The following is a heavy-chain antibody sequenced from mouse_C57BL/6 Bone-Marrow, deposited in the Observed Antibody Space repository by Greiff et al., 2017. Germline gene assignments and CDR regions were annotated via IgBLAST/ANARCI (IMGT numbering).Heavy chain of an antibody. CDR3: ASGSNWYYFDY. CDR1: GYAFTSSW. V-gene: IGHV1-82*01. Sequence: QVQLQQSGPELVKPGASVKISCKASGYAFTSSWMNWVKQRPGKGLEWIGRIYPGDGDTNYNGKFKGKATLTADKSSSTAYMQLSSLTSEDSAVXFCASGSNWYYFDYWGQGTTLTVSS. CDR2: IYPGDGDT. D-gene: IGHD2-5*01. J-gene: IGHJ2*01.